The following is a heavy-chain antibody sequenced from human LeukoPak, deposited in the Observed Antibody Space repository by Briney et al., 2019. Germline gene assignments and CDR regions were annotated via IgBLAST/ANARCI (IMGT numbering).Heavy chain of an antibody. D-gene: IGHD3-16*01. Sequence: PSETLSLTCTVSGGSISSSSYYWGWIRQPPGKGLEWIGSIYYSGSTYYNPSLKSRVTISVDTSKNQFSLRLSSVTAADTAVYYCARGGVLKSVDYWGQGTLVAASS. J-gene: IGHJ4*02. CDR2: IYYSGST. V-gene: IGHV4-39*07. CDR1: GGSISSSSYY. CDR3: ARGGVLKSVDY.